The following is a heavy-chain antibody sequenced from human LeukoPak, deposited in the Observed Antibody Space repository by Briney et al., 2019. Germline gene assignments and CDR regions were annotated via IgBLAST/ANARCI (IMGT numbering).Heavy chain of an antibody. V-gene: IGHV1-69*06. J-gene: IGHJ6*03. Sequence: HVASVTVSCKASGGTFSSYAISWVRQAPGQGLEWMGGIIPIFSTANYAQKFQGRVTITADKSTSTAYMELSSLRSEDTAVYYCARGLVRGVRYYYYMDVWGKGTTVTVSS. CDR2: IIPIFSTA. CDR3: ARGLVRGVRYYYYMDV. D-gene: IGHD3-10*01. CDR1: GGTFSSYA.